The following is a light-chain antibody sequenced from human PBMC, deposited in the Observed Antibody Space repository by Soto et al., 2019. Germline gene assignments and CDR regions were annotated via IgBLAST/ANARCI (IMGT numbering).Light chain of an antibody. J-gene: IGKJ4*01. Sequence: EVVRTQSPSTLSVSPGERSTLSCMASHSLNSNLAWYQQKPGQSPRLLIYGGITRATGIPARFSGSRSGTEFTLTISSLQSEDFAVYYCQHYNDWPLTFGGGTKV. CDR1: HSLNSN. CDR2: GGI. V-gene: IGKV3-15*01. CDR3: QHYNDWPLT.